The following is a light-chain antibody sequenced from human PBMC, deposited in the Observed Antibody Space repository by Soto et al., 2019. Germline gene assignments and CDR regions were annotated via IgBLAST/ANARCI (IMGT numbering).Light chain of an antibody. V-gene: IGKV3-20*01. CDR3: QQYGSSQYT. CDR1: QSVGSGY. CDR2: GAS. J-gene: IGKJ2*01. Sequence: ENVLTQSPGTLSLSPGERATLSCRASQSVGSGYLSWYQQKPGQAPRLLIYGASTRATGIPDRFSGSGSGTDFTLTISRLEPEEFSVYYCQQYGSSQYTFGQGTKLEIK.